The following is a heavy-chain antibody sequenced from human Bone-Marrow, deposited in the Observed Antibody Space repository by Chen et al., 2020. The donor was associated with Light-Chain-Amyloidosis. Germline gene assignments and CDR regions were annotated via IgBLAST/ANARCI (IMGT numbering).Heavy chain of an antibody. Sequence: QVQLVQSGAEVKKPGASLKVSCTVSGYTLTELSMHWVRQAPGKGLEWMGGFDPEDGETIYAQKFQGRVTMTEDTSTDTAYMELSSLRSEDTAVYYCATVPPGGRSDWYFDLWGRGTLVTVSS. CDR2: FDPEDGET. V-gene: IGHV1-24*01. CDR1: GYTLTELS. CDR3: ATVPPGGRSDWYFDL. J-gene: IGHJ2*01. D-gene: IGHD6-25*01.